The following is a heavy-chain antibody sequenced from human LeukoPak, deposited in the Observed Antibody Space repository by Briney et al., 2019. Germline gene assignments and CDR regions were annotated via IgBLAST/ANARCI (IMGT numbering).Heavy chain of an antibody. Sequence: ASVKVSCKASGYTFTGYYMHWVRQAPGQGLEWMGWINPNSGGTNYAQKFQGRVTMTRDTSISTAYMELSSLRSEDTAVYYCASQDSSGNYFDYWGQGTLVTVSS. CDR2: INPNSGGT. CDR3: ASQDSSGNYFDY. V-gene: IGHV1-2*02. CDR1: GYTFTGYY. D-gene: IGHD3-22*01. J-gene: IGHJ4*02.